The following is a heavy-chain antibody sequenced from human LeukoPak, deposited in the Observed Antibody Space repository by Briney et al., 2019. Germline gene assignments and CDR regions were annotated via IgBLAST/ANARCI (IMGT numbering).Heavy chain of an antibody. CDR2: ISYSGST. CDR1: GGSMSSWY. Sequence: SETLSLTCTVSGGSMSSWYWSWIRQPPGKGLERIGYISYSGSTNYNSSLKSRVTISIDTSKNHFSLKLSSVTAVDTAVYYCAREGPFGDPNWFDPWGQGTLVTVSS. D-gene: IGHD4-17*01. V-gene: IGHV4-59*01. CDR3: AREGPFGDPNWFDP. J-gene: IGHJ5*02.